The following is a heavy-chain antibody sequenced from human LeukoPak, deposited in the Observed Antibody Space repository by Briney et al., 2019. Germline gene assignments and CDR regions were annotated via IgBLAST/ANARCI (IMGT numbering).Heavy chain of an antibody. V-gene: IGHV4-38-2*01. CDR3: ARNVSGGFFND. J-gene: IGHJ1*01. D-gene: IGHD6-19*01. CDR1: GYSIANTYY. Sequence: SETLSLTCSVSGYSIANTYYWAWIRQSPGKGLEWIGSIHHSGSRFERGSTHYNPSLRSRVTVSADTSKNQSSLTLSGVTAADTAVYFCARNVSGGFFNDWSPGTLVTVSS. CDR2: IHHSGSRFERGST.